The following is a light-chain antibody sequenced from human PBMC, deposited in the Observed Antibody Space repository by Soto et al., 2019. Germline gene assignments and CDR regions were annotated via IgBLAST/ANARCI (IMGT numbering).Light chain of an antibody. V-gene: IGKV3-15*01. CDR3: QQYNNWPPA. Sequence: EVVMTQSPASLSVSPGERATLSCRASQSVNSNLAWYRQNPGQAPRLLIYGVSTRATGIPARFSGSGSGTEFTLTISSLQSEDVAVYYCQQYNNWPPAFGQGTKVEIK. J-gene: IGKJ1*01. CDR2: GVS. CDR1: QSVNSN.